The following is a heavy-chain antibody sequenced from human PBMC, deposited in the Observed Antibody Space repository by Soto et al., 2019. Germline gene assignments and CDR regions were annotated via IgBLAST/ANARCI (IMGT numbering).Heavy chain of an antibody. CDR3: AHRVNMARGPYNYFGP. CDR2: IYWNDEK. D-gene: IGHD3-10*01. Sequence: SGPTLVNPTQTLTLTCSFSGFSLTTGVGVGWIRQPPGKALEWLAIIYWNDEKLYNPSLKTRLTITKDTSKNQVVLTVTDMDPVDTATYYCAHRVNMARGPYNYFGPWGQGALVTVSS. CDR1: GFSLTTGVG. J-gene: IGHJ5*02. V-gene: IGHV2-5*01.